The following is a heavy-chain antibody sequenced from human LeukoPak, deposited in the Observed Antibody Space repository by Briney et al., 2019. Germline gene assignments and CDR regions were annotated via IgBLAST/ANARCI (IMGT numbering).Heavy chain of an antibody. Sequence: PGGTLRLSCAASGFTSSSYGMSWVRQTPGKGLEWVSTISSGGPTTYYADSVKGRFTISRDNSKNTLYLQMNSLRAEDTAVYYCAKGETYYYDSSGYGFDYWGQGTLVTVSS. CDR2: ISSGGPTT. CDR1: GFTSSSYG. J-gene: IGHJ4*02. CDR3: AKGETYYYDSSGYGFDY. V-gene: IGHV3-23*01. D-gene: IGHD3-22*01.